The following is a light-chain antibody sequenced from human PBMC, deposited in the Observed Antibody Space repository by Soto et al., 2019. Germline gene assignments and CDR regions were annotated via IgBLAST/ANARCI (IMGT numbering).Light chain of an antibody. J-gene: IGLJ3*02. V-gene: IGLV1-44*01. CDR3: AAWDDSLNGRV. CDR1: SSNIGSNT. Sequence: QSVLTKPPSASATPGQRVTISCSGSSSNIGSNTVNWYQQLPGTAPKLLIYKSNQRPSGVPDRFSGSKSGTSASLAISGLQSEDEADYYCAAWDDSLNGRVFGGGTKVTVL. CDR2: KSN.